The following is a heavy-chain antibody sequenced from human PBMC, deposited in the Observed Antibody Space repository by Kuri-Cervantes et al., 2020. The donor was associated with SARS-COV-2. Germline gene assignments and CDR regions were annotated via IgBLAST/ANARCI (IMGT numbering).Heavy chain of an antibody. CDR1: GFTFGRYA. CDR2: ISYDGTNK. D-gene: IGHD2-21*01. CDR3: ARDRVGVQDF. V-gene: IGHV3-30-3*01. J-gene: IGHJ4*02. Sequence: GESLKISCAASGFTFGRYAMHWVRQAPGKGLEWVAVISYDGTNKDYTASGKGRFTISRDNSQNTLYLQMKSLRTEDTALYYCARDRVGVQDFWGQGTLVTVSS.